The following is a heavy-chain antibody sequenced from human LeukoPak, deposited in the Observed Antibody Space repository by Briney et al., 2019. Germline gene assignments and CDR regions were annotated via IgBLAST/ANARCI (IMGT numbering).Heavy chain of an antibody. CDR3: AKDFTWNTADY. D-gene: IGHD1/OR15-1a*01. V-gene: IGHV3-74*01. Sequence: GGSLRLSCTAYALTFSSYWRDWFRQAPGKGLVWVSRINTDGTTTGYADSVRGRFTISRDNAKNTLYLQMNGLRAEDTAFYYFAKDFTWNTADYWGQGTLVTVSS. CDR1: ALTFSSYW. CDR2: INTDGTTT. J-gene: IGHJ4*02.